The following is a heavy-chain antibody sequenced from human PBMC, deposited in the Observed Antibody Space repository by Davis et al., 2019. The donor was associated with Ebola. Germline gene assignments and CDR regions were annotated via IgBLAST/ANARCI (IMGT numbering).Heavy chain of an antibody. CDR1: GFTFSSYA. CDR3: ASLVVVITGNDAFDI. CDR2: ISYDGSNK. D-gene: IGHD3-22*01. Sequence: PGGSLRLSCAASGFTFSSYAMHWVRQAPGKGLEWVAVISYDGSNKYYADSVKGRFTISRDNSKNTLYLQMNSLRAEDTAVYYCASLVVVITGNDAFDIWGQGTMVTVSS. J-gene: IGHJ3*02. V-gene: IGHV3-30-3*01.